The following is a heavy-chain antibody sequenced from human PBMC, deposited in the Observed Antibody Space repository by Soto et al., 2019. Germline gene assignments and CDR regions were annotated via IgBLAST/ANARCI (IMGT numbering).Heavy chain of an antibody. D-gene: IGHD2-21*02. V-gene: IGHV3-21*01. CDR3: ARAGGEDYCGGDCYSESYYGMDV. CDR1: GFTFSSYS. Sequence: GGSLRLSCAASGFTFSSYSMNWVRQAPGKGLEWVSSISSSSSYIYYADSVKGRFTISRDNAKNSLYLQMNSLRAEATAVYYCARAGGEDYCGGDCYSESYYGMDVWGQGTTVTVSS. J-gene: IGHJ6*02. CDR2: ISSSSSYI.